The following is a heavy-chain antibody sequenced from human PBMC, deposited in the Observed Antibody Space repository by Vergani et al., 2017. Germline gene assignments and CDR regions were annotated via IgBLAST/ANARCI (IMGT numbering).Heavy chain of an antibody. V-gene: IGHV3-48*02. Sequence: EVQLVESGGGLVQPGGSLRLSCAASGFTFSSYSMNWVRQAPGKGLEWVAYISSSSSTIYYADSVKGRFTISRDNAKNSLYLQMNSLRDEDTAVYYCARAYRSGWAPYYDYYYMHVWGKGP. J-gene: IGHJ6*03. CDR2: ISSSSSTI. CDR3: ARAYRSGWAPYYDYYYMHV. D-gene: IGHD6-19*01. CDR1: GFTFSSYS.